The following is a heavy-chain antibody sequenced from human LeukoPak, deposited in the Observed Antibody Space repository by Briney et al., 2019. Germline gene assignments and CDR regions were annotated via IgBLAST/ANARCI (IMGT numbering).Heavy chain of an antibody. CDR1: GYTFTSHD. V-gene: IGHV1-8*01. Sequence: ASVKVSCKVFGYTFTSHDINWVRQAPSQGLEWMGWLSTDSDDTGYAQKFQGRVSMTRDNSIDTAYMELRGLKSDDTAVYYCARGGAAAETSGFDHWGRGTLVIVSA. CDR3: ARGGAAAETSGFDH. J-gene: IGHJ4*02. D-gene: IGHD6-13*01. CDR2: LSTDSDDT.